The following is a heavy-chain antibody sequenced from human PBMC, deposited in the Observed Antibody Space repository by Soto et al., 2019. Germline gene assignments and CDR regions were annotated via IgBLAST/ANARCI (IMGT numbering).Heavy chain of an antibody. CDR1: GFTLSSYD. CDR2: IGTAGHA. CDR3: ARGGGFGDQYSDAFDI. Sequence: GGSLRLSCAASGFTLSSYDMHWVRQATGKVLEWVSVIGTAGHAYYAGSVKRRFTITRENAKNSLYLQMNSLRDGDTAVYYCARGGGFGDQYSDAFDIWGRGTMVIVPS. V-gene: IGHV3-13*01. D-gene: IGHD3-10*01. J-gene: IGHJ3*02.